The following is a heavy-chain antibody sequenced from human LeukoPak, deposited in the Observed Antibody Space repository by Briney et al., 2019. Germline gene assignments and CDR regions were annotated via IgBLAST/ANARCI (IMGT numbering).Heavy chain of an antibody. D-gene: IGHD3-10*01. Sequence: PSETLSLTCNVSGVSISSGGYYWNWIRQRPGKGPEWIGYIYNSGRIYYNPSLKSRLTISVDTSKNQFSLKVSSVTAADTAVYYCARGDHYGSGSYGAYEIWGQGTMVTVSS. CDR2: IYNSGRI. CDR1: GVSISSGGYY. V-gene: IGHV4-31*03. CDR3: ARGDHYGSGSYGAYEI. J-gene: IGHJ3*02.